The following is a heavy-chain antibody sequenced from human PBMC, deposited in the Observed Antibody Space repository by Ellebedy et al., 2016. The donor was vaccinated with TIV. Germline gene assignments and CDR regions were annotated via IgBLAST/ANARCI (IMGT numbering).Heavy chain of an antibody. CDR1: GASISSYY. CDR3: EAEAPISDSSGYLHPH. CDR2: IHTSGTT. V-gene: IGHV4-4*07. Sequence: GSLRLSXNFSGASISSYYWSWIRQPAGKGLEWIGHIHTSGTTNYNPSLKSRVTMSVDTSRNQFSLKLTSVTAADTAVYYCEAEAPISDSSGYLHPHWGQGTLVTVSS. D-gene: IGHD3-22*01. J-gene: IGHJ4*02.